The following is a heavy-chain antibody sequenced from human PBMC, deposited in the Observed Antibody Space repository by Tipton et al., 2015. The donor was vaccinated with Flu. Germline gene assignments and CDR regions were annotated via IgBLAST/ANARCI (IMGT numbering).Heavy chain of an antibody. D-gene: IGHD6-13*01. Sequence: TLSLTCAVYGGSFSGYYWSWIRQPPGKGLEWIGEINHSGSTNYNPSLKSRVTISVDTSKNQFSLKLSSATAADTAVYYCARVGSAAAGTNWGQGTLVTVSS. V-gene: IGHV4-34*01. CDR1: GGSFSGYY. CDR2: INHSGST. J-gene: IGHJ4*02. CDR3: ARVGSAAAGTN.